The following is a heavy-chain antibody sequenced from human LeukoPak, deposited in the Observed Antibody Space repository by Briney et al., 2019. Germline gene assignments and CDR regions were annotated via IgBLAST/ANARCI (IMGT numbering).Heavy chain of an antibody. CDR3: ARETAGPVDVGVVVAPGTGWYNWFYP. V-gene: IGHV4-4*07. D-gene: IGHD2-15*01. J-gene: IGHJ5*02. CDR1: AASIGSNY. CDR2: INTSGTT. Sequence: SASLSLNFSVSAASIGSNYWGWTRHPDGKGLEWIGRINTSGTTNSNPSHKSRATMSEDTSKTPSSRQLSSLTAEATAVYYCARETAGPVDVGVVVAPGTGWYNWFYPRG.